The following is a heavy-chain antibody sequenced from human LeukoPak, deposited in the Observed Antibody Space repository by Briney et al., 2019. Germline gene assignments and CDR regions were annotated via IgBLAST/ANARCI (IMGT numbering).Heavy chain of an antibody. CDR3: ARDGGNSEGAYDI. J-gene: IGHJ3*02. CDR1: GYNFMFYG. V-gene: IGHV1-18*04. D-gene: IGHD4-23*01. CDR2: SSPYNGNT. Sequence: GASVKVSCKASGYNFMFYGISWVRQAPGQGLEWMGWSSPYNGNTNYAEKVEGRVTMTTDTSTSTAYMELRSLRSDDTAVYYCARDGGNSEGAYDIWGQGTTVTVS.